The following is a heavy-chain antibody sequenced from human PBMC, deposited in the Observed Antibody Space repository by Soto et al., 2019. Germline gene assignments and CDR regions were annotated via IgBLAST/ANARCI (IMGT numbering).Heavy chain of an antibody. V-gene: IGHV4-38-2*02. J-gene: IGHJ6*02. CDR1: GYSISSGYY. D-gene: IGHD3-10*01. CDR3: ARDNMVRGVIPPYYYYYYGMDV. Sequence: SETLSLTCTVSGYSISSGYYWGWIRQPPGKGLEWIGSIYHSGSTYYNPSLKSRVTISVDTSKNQFSLKLSSVTAADTAVYYCARDNMVRGVIPPYYYYYYGMDVWGQGTTVTVSS. CDR2: IYHSGST.